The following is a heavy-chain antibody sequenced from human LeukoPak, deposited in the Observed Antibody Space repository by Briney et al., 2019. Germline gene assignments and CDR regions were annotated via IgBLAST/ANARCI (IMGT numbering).Heavy chain of an antibody. V-gene: IGHV1-58*02. CDR3: AAVPPIVGATGGVY. CDR1: GFTFTSSA. Sequence: TSVKVSFKASGFTFTSSAMQWVRQARGQRLEWIGWIVVGSGNTNYAQKFQERVTITRDMSTSTAYMELSSLRSEDTAVYYCAAVPPIVGATGGVYWGQGTLVTVSS. D-gene: IGHD1-26*01. CDR2: IVVGSGNT. J-gene: IGHJ4*02.